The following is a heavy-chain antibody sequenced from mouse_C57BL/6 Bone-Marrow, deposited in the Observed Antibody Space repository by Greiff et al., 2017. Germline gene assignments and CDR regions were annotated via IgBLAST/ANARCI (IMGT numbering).Heavy chain of an antibody. Sequence: QVQLQQSGAELMKPGASVKLSCKATGYTFTGYWIEWVKQRPGHGLEWIGEILPGSGSTNYNEKFKGKATFTADPSSNTAYMQLSSLTTEDSAIYYCARGYYGSSVFAYWGQGTLVTVSA. CDR3: ARGYYGSSVFAY. CDR1: GYTFTGYW. V-gene: IGHV1-9*01. D-gene: IGHD1-1*01. J-gene: IGHJ3*01. CDR2: ILPGSGST.